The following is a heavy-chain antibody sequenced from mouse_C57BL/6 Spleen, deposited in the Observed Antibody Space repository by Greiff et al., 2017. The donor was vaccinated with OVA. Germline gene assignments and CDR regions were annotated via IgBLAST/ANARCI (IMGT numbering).Heavy chain of an antibody. J-gene: IGHJ3*01. CDR2: ISDGGSYT. D-gene: IGHD3-2*01. Sequence: EVQGVESGGGLVKPGGSLKLSCAASGFTFSSYAMSWVRQTPEKRLEWVATISDGGSYTYYPDNVKGRFTISRDNAKNNLYLQMSHLKSEDTAMYYCARDGDSSAWFAYWGQGTLVTVSA. CDR3: ARDGDSSAWFAY. CDR1: GFTFSSYA. V-gene: IGHV5-4*01.